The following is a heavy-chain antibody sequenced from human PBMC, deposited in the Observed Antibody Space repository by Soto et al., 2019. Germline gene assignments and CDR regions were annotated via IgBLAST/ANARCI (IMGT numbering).Heavy chain of an antibody. CDR3: ARDRVGSGGYDSFYDY. J-gene: IGHJ4*02. CDR1: GFTFSDYY. V-gene: IGHV3-11*01. CDR2: ICSNGSNL. D-gene: IGHD5-12*01. Sequence: GGSLRLSFATPGFTFSDYYMNWVRQAPGKGLEWVSYICSNGSNLYHADSVKGRFTISRDNAKNSLNLQMNSLRAEDTAVYYCARDRVGSGGYDSFYDYWGQGTLVTVSS.